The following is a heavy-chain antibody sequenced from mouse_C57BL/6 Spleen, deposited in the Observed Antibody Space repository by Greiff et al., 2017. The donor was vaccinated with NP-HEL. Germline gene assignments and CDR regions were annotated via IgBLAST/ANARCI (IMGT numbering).Heavy chain of an antibody. V-gene: IGHV1-61*01. CDR1: GYTFTSYW. CDR2: IYPSDSET. CDR3: ARSAVYYAMDH. Sequence: QVQLQQPGAELVRPGSSVKLSCKASGYTFTSYWMDWVKQRPGQGLEWIGNIYPSDSETHYNQKFKDKATLTVDKSSSTAYMQLSSLTSEDSAVYYCARSAVYYAMDHWGQGTSVTVSS. J-gene: IGHJ4*01.